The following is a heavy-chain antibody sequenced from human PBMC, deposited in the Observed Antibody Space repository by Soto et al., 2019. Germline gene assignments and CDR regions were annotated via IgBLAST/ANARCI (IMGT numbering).Heavy chain of an antibody. J-gene: IGHJ4*02. D-gene: IGHD2-21*02. CDR3: AKDIRGGDCD. Sequence: EVQLLESGGGLVQPGGSLRLSCAASGFTFSSYAMTWVRRAPGKGLEYVSSINAGGGNTYYAASVKGRFTISRDNSKNALYLQMNSLRAEDTAVYYCAKDIRGGDCDWGQGTLVTVSS. CDR1: GFTFSSYA. CDR2: INAGGGNT. V-gene: IGHV3-23*01.